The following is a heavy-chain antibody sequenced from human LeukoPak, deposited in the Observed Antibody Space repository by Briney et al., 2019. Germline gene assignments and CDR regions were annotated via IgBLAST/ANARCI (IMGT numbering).Heavy chain of an antibody. CDR2: ILYSGTT. D-gene: IGHD3-22*01. J-gene: IGHJ4*02. V-gene: IGHV4-39*07. Sequence: PSETLSLTCSVSGGSISSSGYYWGWIRQPPGKGLEWMGSILYSGTTHYRPSLESRITISLDTSKNQFSLKMTSVTAADTAVYYCARGGDYDSSGSSDYWGQGTLVTVSS. CDR1: GGSISSSGYY. CDR3: ARGGDYDSSGSSDY.